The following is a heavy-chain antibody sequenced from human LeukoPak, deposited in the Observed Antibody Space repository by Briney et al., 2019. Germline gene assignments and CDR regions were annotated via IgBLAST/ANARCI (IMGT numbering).Heavy chain of an antibody. CDR3: ARDSYGSGSYYRIDY. Sequence: GGSLRLSCAASGFTFSSYSMNWVRQAPGKGLEWVSSISSSSSYIYYADSVKSRFTISRDNAKNSLYLQMNSLRAEDTAVYYCARDSYGSGSYYRIDYWGQGTLVTVSS. D-gene: IGHD3-10*01. V-gene: IGHV3-21*01. CDR1: GFTFSSYS. CDR2: ISSSSSYI. J-gene: IGHJ4*02.